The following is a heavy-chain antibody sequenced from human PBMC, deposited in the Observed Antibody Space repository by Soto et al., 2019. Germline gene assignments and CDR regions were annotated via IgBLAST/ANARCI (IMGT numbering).Heavy chain of an antibody. CDR2: ISYDGSNK. CDR1: GFTFSSYG. Sequence: QVQLVESGGGVVQPGRSLRLSCAASGFTFSSYGMHWVRQAPGKGLEWVAVISYDGSNKYYADSVKGRFTISRDNSKNTLYLQMNSLRAEDTAVYYCARAAVAGFYYYYYGMDVWGQGTTVTVSS. CDR3: ARAAVAGFYYYYYGMDV. J-gene: IGHJ6*02. D-gene: IGHD6-19*01. V-gene: IGHV3-30*03.